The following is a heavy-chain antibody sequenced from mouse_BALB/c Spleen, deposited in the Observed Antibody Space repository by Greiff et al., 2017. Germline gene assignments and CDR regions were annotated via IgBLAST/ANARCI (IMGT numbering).Heavy chain of an antibody. J-gene: IGHJ2*01. V-gene: IGHV5-6-5*01. Sequence: EVQLQESGGGLVKPGGSLKLSCAASGFTFSSYAMSWVRQTPEKRLEWVASISSGGSTYYPDSVKGRFTISRDNARNILYLQMSSLRSEDTAMYYCANYRYDGFDYWGQGTTLTVSS. CDR2: ISSGGST. CDR3: ANYRYDGFDY. D-gene: IGHD2-14*01. CDR1: GFTFSSYA.